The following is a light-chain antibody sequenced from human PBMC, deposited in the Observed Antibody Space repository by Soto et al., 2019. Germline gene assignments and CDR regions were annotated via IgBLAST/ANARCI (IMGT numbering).Light chain of an antibody. V-gene: IGKV3-20*01. J-gene: IGKJ1*01. Sequence: IVLTHSPGTLSLSPCERTTLSFSASQSVSSSYLAWYQQKPGQAPRLLIYGASNRATGIPDGFSGSGSGTDFTLTISRLEPEDFAVYYCQQYGSSGTFGQGTKVDIK. CDR3: QQYGSSGT. CDR1: QSVSSSY. CDR2: GAS.